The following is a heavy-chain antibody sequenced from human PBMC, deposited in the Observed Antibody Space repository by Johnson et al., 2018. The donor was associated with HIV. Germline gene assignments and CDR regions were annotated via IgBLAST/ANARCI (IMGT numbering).Heavy chain of an antibody. CDR3: AKRVSTGTTRVHEVDDAFDI. V-gene: IGHV3-30*02. D-gene: IGHD1-7*01. CDR2: IRYDGSNK. J-gene: IGHJ3*02. Sequence: QVQLVESGGGVVQPGRSLRLSCAASGFTFSSYGMHWVRQAPGKGLEWVAFIRYDGSNKYYADSVKGRFTISRDNSKNTLYLQMNSLRAEDTAVYYCAKRVSTGTTRVHEVDDAFDIWGQGTMVIVSS. CDR1: GFTFSSYG.